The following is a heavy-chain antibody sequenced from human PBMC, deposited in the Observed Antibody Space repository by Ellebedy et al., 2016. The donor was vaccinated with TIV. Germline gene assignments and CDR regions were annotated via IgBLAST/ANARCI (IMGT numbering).Heavy chain of an antibody. Sequence: GESLKISCAASGFTFSNYAMHWVRQAPGTGLHVVAVISYDRSNKYCADAVKGRFTISRDNSKNTLYLQMNSLRAEDTAVYYCARDGDENCGGDCYYYYYGMDVWGQGTTVTVSS. CDR1: GFTFSNYA. V-gene: IGHV3-30-3*01. CDR2: ISYDRSNK. CDR3: ARDGDENCGGDCYYYYYGMDV. J-gene: IGHJ6*02. D-gene: IGHD2-21*02.